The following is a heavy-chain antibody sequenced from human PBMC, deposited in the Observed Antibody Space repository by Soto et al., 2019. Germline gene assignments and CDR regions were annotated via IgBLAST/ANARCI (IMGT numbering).Heavy chain of an antibody. D-gene: IGHD4-17*01. CDR1: GGTFSSYT. Sequence: SVKVSCKASGGTFSSYTISWVRQAPGQGLEWMGRIIPILGIANYAQKFQGRVTITADKSTSTAYMELSSLRSEDTAVYYCRRLGPDYGDYVGADAFDIWGQGTMVTVSS. V-gene: IGHV1-69*02. CDR2: IIPILGIA. CDR3: RRLGPDYGDYVGADAFDI. J-gene: IGHJ3*02.